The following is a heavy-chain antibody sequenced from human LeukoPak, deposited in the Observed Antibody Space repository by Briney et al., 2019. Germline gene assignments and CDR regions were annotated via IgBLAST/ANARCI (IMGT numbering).Heavy chain of an antibody. V-gene: IGHV4-34*01. J-gene: IGHJ4*02. CDR2: INHSGST. D-gene: IGHD1-1*01. CDR1: GGSFSGYY. Sequence: SETLSLTCAVYGGSFSGYYWSWIRQPPGKGLEWIGEINHSGSTNYNPSLKSRVTISVDTSKNQFSLKLSSVTAADTAVYYCARRTYNRDYWGQGTLVTVSS. CDR3: ARRTYNRDY.